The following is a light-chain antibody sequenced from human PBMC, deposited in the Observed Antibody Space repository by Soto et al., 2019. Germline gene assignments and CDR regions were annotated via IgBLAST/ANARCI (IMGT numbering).Light chain of an antibody. CDR1: SSDVGGYEY. CDR3: QSYDTSLSGYV. Sequence: QSALTQPRSVSGSPGQSVTISCSGTSSDVGGYEYVSWYQQHPGKAPRLLIYHVGQRPSGVPDRFSGSKSGTTASLTISGLQADDEADYYCQSYDTSLSGYVFGFGTKVTVL. CDR2: HVG. J-gene: IGLJ1*01. V-gene: IGLV2-11*01.